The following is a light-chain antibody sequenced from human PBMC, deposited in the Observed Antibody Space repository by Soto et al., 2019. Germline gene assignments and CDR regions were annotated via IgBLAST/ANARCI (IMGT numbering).Light chain of an antibody. Sequence: EIVLTQSPGTLSLSPGERATLSCRASQSVSGSYLAWYQQKPGQAPRLLTYGATSRTTGIPDRFSGSGSGTDFTLTSSRLEAEDFAVYFCQQYGGSPEVTFGGGTKVEIK. CDR2: GAT. V-gene: IGKV3-20*01. CDR3: QQYGGSPEVT. CDR1: QSVSGSY. J-gene: IGKJ4*01.